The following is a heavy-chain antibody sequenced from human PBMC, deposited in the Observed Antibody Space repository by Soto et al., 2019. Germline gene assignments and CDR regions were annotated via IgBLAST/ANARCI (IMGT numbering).Heavy chain of an antibody. D-gene: IGHD3-10*01. CDR2: ISNNGGNT. J-gene: IGHJ4*02. CDR3: VKARAAGGFDY. Sequence: GGSLRLSCAAYGFTFTNYAMSWVRQAPGKGLEWVSSISNNGGNTYYADSVRGRFTISRDNTKNTLYLQMNSLRAEDTAIYYCVKARAAGGFDYWGQGTLVTVSS. V-gene: IGHV3-23*01. CDR1: GFTFTNYA.